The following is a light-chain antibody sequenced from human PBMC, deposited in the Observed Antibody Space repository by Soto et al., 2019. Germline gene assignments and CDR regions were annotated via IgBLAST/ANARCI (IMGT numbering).Light chain of an antibody. V-gene: IGLV1-40*01. CDR3: PAYDSSLSAWV. CDR2: GYN. J-gene: IGLJ2*01. Sequence: QSVLTQPPSVSGAPGQRVTISCTGSSSNIGAGYDVHWYQQLPGTAPKLLVYGYNNRPSGVPDRFSVSKSGTSASLTITGLQPEDEADYYCPAYDSSLSAWVFGGGTELTVL. CDR1: SSNIGAGYD.